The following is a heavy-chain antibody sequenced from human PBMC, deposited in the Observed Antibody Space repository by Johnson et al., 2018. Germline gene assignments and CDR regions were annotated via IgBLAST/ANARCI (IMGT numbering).Heavy chain of an antibody. CDR3: TTSTDGKCGGY. D-gene: IGHD2-21*01. Sequence: EVQLVESGGALVKPGGSLRLSCAASDFTFSNAWMNWVRQAPGKGPEWVGRIRSKADGGTTDYATPVEGRFTISRDDSKNTMYLQMNSLKSEDTGLYYCTTSTDGKCGGYWGQGTLVTVSS. CDR2: IRSKADGGTT. V-gene: IGHV3-15*07. CDR1: DFTFSNAW. J-gene: IGHJ4*02.